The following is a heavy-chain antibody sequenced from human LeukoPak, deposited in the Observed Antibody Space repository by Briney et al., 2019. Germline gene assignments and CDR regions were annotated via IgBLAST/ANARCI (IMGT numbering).Heavy chain of an antibody. D-gene: IGHD3-22*01. V-gene: IGHV4-30-4*01. CDR1: GGSISSGDYY. CDR2: IYYSGST. CDR3: ARDERYYYDSSRGHGMDV. J-gene: IGHJ6*02. Sequence: SQTLSLTCTVSGGSISSGDYYWSWIRQPPGKGLEWIGYIYYSGSTYYNPSLKSRVTISVDTSKNQFSLKLSSVTAADTAVYYCARDERYYYDSSRGHGMDVWGQGTTVTVSS.